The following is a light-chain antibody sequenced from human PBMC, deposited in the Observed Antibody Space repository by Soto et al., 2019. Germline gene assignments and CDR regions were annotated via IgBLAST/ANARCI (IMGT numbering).Light chain of an antibody. CDR2: DAY. CDR3: QQYNNWPPIT. V-gene: IGKV3-11*01. CDR1: QSFRGL. J-gene: IGKJ5*01. Sequence: EIVMTQSPATLSLSPGERATLSCRASQSFRGLLAWYQQKPGQAPRLLIYDAYNRATGIPPRFSGSGSGTDFTLTISSLEPEDSAVYYCQQYNNWPPITFGQGTRLEIK.